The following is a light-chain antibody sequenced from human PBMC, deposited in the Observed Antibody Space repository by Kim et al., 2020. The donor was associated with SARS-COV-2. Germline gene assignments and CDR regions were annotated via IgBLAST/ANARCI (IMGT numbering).Light chain of an antibody. CDR2: AAS. Sequence: ASVGDRVTITCRASQNIRNYLAWFQLKPGKAPKLLIDAASALQPGVPSRFSGSGSGTDFTLTVTSLQPEDVATYYCQKCDSAPWTFCQGTKVDIK. CDR3: QKCDSAPWT. CDR1: QNIRNY. J-gene: IGKJ1*01. V-gene: IGKV1-27*01.